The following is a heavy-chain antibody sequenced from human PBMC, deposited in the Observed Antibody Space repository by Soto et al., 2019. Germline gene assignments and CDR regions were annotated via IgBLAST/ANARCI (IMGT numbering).Heavy chain of an antibody. Sequence: ASVKVSCKASGYTFTSYGISWVRQAPGQGLEWMGWISAYNGNTNYAQKLQGRVTMTTDTSTSTAYMELRSLGSDDTAVYYCARDVVDGPGGDDFDIWGQGTMVTVSS. CDR3: ARDVVDGPGGDDFDI. CDR2: ISAYNGNT. D-gene: IGHD2-15*01. V-gene: IGHV1-18*01. J-gene: IGHJ3*02. CDR1: GYTFTSYG.